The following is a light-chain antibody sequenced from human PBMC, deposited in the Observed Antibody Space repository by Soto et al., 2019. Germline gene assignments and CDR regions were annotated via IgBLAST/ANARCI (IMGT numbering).Light chain of an antibody. CDR2: DVS. J-gene: IGLJ1*01. V-gene: IGLV2-14*03. Sequence: QSVLTQPASVSGSPGQSITISCTGTSSDIGGYNYVSWYQQLPGKVPKLIIYDVSNRPSGVSDHFSGSKSGNAASLTISGLQAEDEADYYCSSYTSTSTLYVFGTGTKLTVL. CDR1: SSDIGGYNY. CDR3: SSYTSTSTLYV.